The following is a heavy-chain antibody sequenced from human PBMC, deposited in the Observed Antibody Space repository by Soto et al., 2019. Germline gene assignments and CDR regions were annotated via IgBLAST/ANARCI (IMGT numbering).Heavy chain of an antibody. D-gene: IGHD3-3*01. CDR3: ARHRESWSHFVS. CDR2: IYYTGTT. CDR1: GGSISSYY. V-gene: IGHV4-59*08. J-gene: IGHJ4*02. Sequence: PSETLSLTCTVSGGSISSYYWSWIRQPPGKGLEWIGYIYYTGTTDYNPSLKSRVTISLDTSKNQFSLKVNSVTAADTAVYYCARHRESWSHFVSWGQGTLVTVSS.